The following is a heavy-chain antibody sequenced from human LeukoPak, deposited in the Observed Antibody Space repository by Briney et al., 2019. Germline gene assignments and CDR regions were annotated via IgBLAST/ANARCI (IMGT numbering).Heavy chain of an antibody. D-gene: IGHD3-16*02. Sequence: GGSLRLSCAASGFTFSSYWMSWVRQAPGKGLEWVANIKQDGSEKYYVDSVKGRFTISRDNAKNLLYLQMNSLRAEDTAVYYCASFSYDYVWGSYRHDAFDIWGQGTMVTVSS. CDR3: ASFSYDYVWGSYRHDAFDI. V-gene: IGHV3-7*01. J-gene: IGHJ3*02. CDR1: GFTFSSYW. CDR2: IKQDGSEK.